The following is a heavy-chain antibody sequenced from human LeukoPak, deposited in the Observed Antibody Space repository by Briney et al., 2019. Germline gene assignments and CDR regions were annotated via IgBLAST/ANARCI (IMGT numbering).Heavy chain of an antibody. V-gene: IGHV1-69*05. Sequence: GSSVKVSCKASGGTFISQTINWVGQAPGGGGEWMGRIIPVFGVADYAQKFQGRGTITTDEPTSTGYMELSSLTFDDTAVYYCARGHYGSGFWGQGTLVIVSS. CDR2: IIPVFGVA. D-gene: IGHD3-10*01. J-gene: IGHJ4*02. CDR1: GGTFISQT. CDR3: ARGHYGSGF.